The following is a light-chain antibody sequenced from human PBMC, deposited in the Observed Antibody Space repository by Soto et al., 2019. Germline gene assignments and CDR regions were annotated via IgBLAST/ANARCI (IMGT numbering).Light chain of an antibody. CDR3: QQYDGH. J-gene: IGKJ1*01. Sequence: DIQMTQSPSTLSASVGDRITITCRARRTINTWLAWYQQKPGKAPKLLIYDASTLESGVPSRFSGSGSGTEFTLIISSLQPDDFATYYCQQYDGHFGQGTNVEF. V-gene: IGKV1-5*01. CDR1: RTINTW. CDR2: DAS.